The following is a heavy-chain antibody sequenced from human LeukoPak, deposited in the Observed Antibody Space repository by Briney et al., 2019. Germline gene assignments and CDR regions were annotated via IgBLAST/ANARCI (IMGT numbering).Heavy chain of an antibody. CDR2: IYYSGSS. D-gene: IGHD6-13*01. CDR1: GGSINNGGYY. CDR3: ARHQAEAGFRGDFDY. Sequence: NPSQTLSLTCTVSGGSINNGGYYWSWIRQHPGKGLEWIGYIYYSGSSYYNPSLKSRVTISVDTSRNQFSLKLRSVTAADAAVYYCARHQAEAGFRGDFDYWGQGTLVTVSS. V-gene: IGHV4-31*03. J-gene: IGHJ4*02.